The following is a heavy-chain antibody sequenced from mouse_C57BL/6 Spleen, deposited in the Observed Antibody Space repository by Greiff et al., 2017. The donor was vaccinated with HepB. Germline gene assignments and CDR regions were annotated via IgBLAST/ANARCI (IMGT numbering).Heavy chain of an antibody. J-gene: IGHJ3*01. V-gene: IGHV1-31*01. D-gene: IGHD2-4*01. CDR1: GYSFTGYY. CDR2: IYPYNGVS. CDR3: ARRVYDYDNAWFAY. Sequence: EVQLQESGPELVKPGASVKISCKASGYSFTGYYMHWVKQSHGNILDWIGYIYPYNGVSSYNQKFKGKATLTVDKSSSTAYMELRSLTSEDSAVYYCARRVYDYDNAWFAYWGQGTLVTVSA.